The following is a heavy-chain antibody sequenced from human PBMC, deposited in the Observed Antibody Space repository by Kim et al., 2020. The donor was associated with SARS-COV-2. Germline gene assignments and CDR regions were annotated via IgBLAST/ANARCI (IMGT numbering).Heavy chain of an antibody. D-gene: IGHD1-26*01. J-gene: IGHJ5*02. CDR2: IYPGNSDI. CDR3: ARAGSSGSSARDWFDP. V-gene: IGHV5-51*01. Sequence: GESLKISCKGSGYIFTSYWIGWVRQMPGKGLEWMGIIYPGNSDIRYSPSFQGQVTISADKSISTAYLQWSSLKAPDTAMYYCARAGSSGSSARDWFDPWGQGTLVTVSS. CDR1: GYIFTSYW.